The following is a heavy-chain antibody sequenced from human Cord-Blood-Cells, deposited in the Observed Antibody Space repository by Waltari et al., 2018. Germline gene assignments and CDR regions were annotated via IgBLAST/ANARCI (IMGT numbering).Heavy chain of an antibody. CDR1: GGSISSSSYY. J-gene: IGHJ5*02. Sequence: QLQLQESGPGLVKPSETLSLTCTVSGGSISSSSYYWGWIRQPPGKGLEWIGSIYYSGSTYYNPSLKSRVTISVDTSKNQFSLKLSSVTAADTAVYYCARLMADRKGFWSGYCNWFDPWGQGTLVTVSS. D-gene: IGHD3-3*01. CDR2: IYYSGST. CDR3: ARLMADRKGFWSGYCNWFDP. V-gene: IGHV4-39*01.